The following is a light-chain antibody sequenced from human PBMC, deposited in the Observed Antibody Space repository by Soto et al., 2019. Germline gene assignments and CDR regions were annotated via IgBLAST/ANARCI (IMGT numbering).Light chain of an antibody. J-gene: IGLJ2*01. CDR2: DVS. CDR1: SSDVGGYNY. V-gene: IGLV2-14*01. Sequence: QSALTQPASVSGSPGQSITISCTGTSSDVGGYNYVSWYQQPPGKAPKLMIYDVSNRPSGVSIRFSGSKSGNTASLTISGLQAEDEADYYCSSYTSSSTVVFGGGTKVTVL. CDR3: SSYTSSSTVV.